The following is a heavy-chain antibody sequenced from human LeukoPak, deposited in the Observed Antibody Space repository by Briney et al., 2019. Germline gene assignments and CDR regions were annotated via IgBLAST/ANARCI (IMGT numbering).Heavy chain of an antibody. Sequence: SQTLSLTCAISGDSFSSNSAAWNWIRQSPSRGLEWLGRTYYRSKWYNDYAVSVKSRITINPDTSKNQFSLQLNSVTPEDTAVYYCAREDYSSWPPYYYYGMDVWGQGTTVTVSS. CDR2: TYYRSKWYN. CDR3: AREDYSSWPPYYYYGMDV. CDR1: GDSFSSNSAA. D-gene: IGHD6-13*01. V-gene: IGHV6-1*01. J-gene: IGHJ6*02.